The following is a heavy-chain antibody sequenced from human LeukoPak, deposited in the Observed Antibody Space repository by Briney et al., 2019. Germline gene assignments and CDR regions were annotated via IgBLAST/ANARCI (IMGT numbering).Heavy chain of an antibody. CDR3: ARQGITIFGVVNDY. V-gene: IGHV3-21*01. CDR1: GFTFNNYA. Sequence: PGGSLRLSCAASGFTFNNYAINWVRQAPGKGLEWVSSISSSSSYIYYADSVKGRFTISRDNAKNSLYLQMNSLRAEDTAVYYCARQGITIFGVVNDYWGQGTLVTVSS. CDR2: ISSSSSYI. J-gene: IGHJ4*02. D-gene: IGHD3-3*01.